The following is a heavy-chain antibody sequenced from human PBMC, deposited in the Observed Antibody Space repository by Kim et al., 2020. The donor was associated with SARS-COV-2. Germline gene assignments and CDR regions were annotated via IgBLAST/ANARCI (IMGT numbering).Heavy chain of an antibody. V-gene: IGHV2-5*01. J-gene: IGHJ4*02. Sequence: KRVHPSLKSRLTITKDTSKNQVVLTMTNMDPVDTATYYCARSGYSSGEDYWGQGTLVTVSS. CDR2: K. CDR3: ARSGYSSGEDY. D-gene: IGHD6-19*01.